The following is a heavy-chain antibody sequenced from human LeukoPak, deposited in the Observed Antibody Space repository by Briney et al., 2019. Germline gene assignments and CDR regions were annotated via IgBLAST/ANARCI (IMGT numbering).Heavy chain of an antibody. CDR2: ITWDGGST. D-gene: IGHD5-12*01. J-gene: IGHJ4*02. Sequence: GGSLRLSCAASGFTFDDYGMHWVRQTPGKGLEWVSLITWDGGSTYYADSVKGRFTVSRDNRKNSLFLQMNSLRTEDTALYHCARDQDFTYEYWGQGTLVTVSS. CDR1: GFTFDDYG. CDR3: ARDQDFTYEY. V-gene: IGHV3-43D*03.